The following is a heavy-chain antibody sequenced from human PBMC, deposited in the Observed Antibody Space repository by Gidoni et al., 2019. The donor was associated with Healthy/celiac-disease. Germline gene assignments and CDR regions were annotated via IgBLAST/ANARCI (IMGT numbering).Heavy chain of an antibody. D-gene: IGHD5-18*01. J-gene: IGHJ2*01. V-gene: IGHV1-69*01. CDR1: GGTFSSYA. Sequence: QVQLVQSGAEVKKPGSSVKVSCKASGGTFSSYAISWVRQAPGQGLEWMGGIIPIFGTANYAQKFQGRVTITADESTSTAYMELSSLRSEDTAVYYCARDVRIQLWSAVYWYFDLWGRGTLVTVSS. CDR3: ARDVRIQLWSAVYWYFDL. CDR2: IIPIFGTA.